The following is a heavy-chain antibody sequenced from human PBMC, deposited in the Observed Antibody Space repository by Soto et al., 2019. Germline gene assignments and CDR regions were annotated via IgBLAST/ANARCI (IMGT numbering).Heavy chain of an antibody. CDR3: ARASVGPPGGGSWIMPFDF. D-gene: IGHD2-15*01. V-gene: IGHV4-4*07. Sequence: QVQLQESGPGLVKPSETLSLTCTVSGGSISNYYWSWIRQPAGKGLEWIGLIYTGGGTNYNPSLKSRVTMSTDTSKNQFSLRLTSVTAADTAVYYCARASVGPPGGGSWIMPFDFWGQGTLVTVSS. CDR2: IYTGGGT. CDR1: GGSISNYY. J-gene: IGHJ4*02.